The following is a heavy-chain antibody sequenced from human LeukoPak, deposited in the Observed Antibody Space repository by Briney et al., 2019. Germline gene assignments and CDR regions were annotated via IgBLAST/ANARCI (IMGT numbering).Heavy chain of an antibody. D-gene: IGHD3-10*01. CDR3: ARPGITMVRGVQDAFDI. J-gene: IGHJ3*02. CDR1: GCTFSSYA. Sequence: SVKVSCKASGCTFSSYAISWVRQAPGQGLEWMGVIIPIFGTANYAQKFQGRVTITADESTSTAYMELSSMRSEDTAVYYCARPGITMVRGVQDAFDIWGQGTMVTVSS. CDR2: IIPIFGTA. V-gene: IGHV1-69*13.